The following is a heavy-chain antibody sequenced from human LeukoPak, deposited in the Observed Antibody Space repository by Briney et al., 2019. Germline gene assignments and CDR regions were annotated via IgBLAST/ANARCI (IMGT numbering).Heavy chain of an antibody. J-gene: IGHJ4*02. CDR2: IYHSGST. CDR1: GGSISSSNW. D-gene: IGHD3-10*01. V-gene: IGHV4-4*02. CDR3: ARDGEPLDYYGSGSYYSPFWN. Sequence: SGTLSLTCAVSGGSISSSNWWSWVRQPPGKGLEWIGEIYHSGSTNYNPSLKSRVTISVDKSKNQFSLKLSSVTAADTAVYYCARDGEPLDYYGSGSYYSPFWNWGQGTLVTVSS.